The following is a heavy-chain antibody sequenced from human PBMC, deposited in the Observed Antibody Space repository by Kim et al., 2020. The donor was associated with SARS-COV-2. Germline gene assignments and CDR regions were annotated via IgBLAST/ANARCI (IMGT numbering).Heavy chain of an antibody. CDR2: FSSDDSA. D-gene: IGHD3-10*01. Sequence: SETLSLTCTVSGASVSSGSYHWSWNRQPPGKGLEWIGFFSSDDSANYNPSLRSRLSISIDTSKNQFSLKLTSVTGADTDVYYCTTYRAGVGGSGYWGQGPLVTVSS. CDR3: TTYRAGVGGSGY. J-gene: IGHJ4*02. CDR1: GASVSSGSYH. V-gene: IGHV4-61*01.